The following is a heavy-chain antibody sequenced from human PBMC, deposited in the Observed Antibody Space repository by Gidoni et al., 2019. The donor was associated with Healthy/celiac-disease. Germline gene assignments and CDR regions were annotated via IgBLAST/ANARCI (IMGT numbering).Heavy chain of an antibody. Sequence: EVQLLESGGGLVQTGGSLRLSCAASGFTFSSYAMSWVRQAPGKGLEWVSAISGSGGSTYYADSVKGRFTISRDNSKNTLYLQMNSLRAEDTAVYYCAKVLSGSSQQSGYGYWGQGTLVTVSS. CDR3: AKVLSGSSQQSGYGY. CDR1: GFTFSSYA. J-gene: IGHJ4*02. V-gene: IGHV3-23*01. CDR2: ISGSGGST. D-gene: IGHD1-26*01.